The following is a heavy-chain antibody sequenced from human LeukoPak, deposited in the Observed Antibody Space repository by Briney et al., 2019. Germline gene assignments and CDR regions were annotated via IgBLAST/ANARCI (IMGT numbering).Heavy chain of an antibody. J-gene: IGHJ6*02. V-gene: IGHV4-34*01. CDR3: ARIRYSYYYYYGMDV. D-gene: IGHD5-18*01. Sequence: SETLSLTCAVYGGSFSGYYWSWIRQPPGKGLEWIGEINHSGSTNYNPSLKSRVTISVDTSKNQFSLKLSSVTAADTAVYYCARIRYSYYYYYGMDVWGQGTTVTVSS. CDR2: INHSGST. CDR1: GGSFSGYY.